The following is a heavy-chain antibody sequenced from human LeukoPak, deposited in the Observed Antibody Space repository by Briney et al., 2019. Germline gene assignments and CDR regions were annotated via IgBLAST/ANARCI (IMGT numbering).Heavy chain of an antibody. CDR3: ARDYYDSSGYYPPNAFDI. J-gene: IGHJ3*02. CDR2: ITSSGSYI. Sequence: GGSLRLSCAASAFSFSNYNMNWVRQAPGKGLEWVSSITSSGSYIYYADSVKGRFTISRDNAKNSLYLQMNSLRAEDTAVYYCARDYYDSSGYYPPNAFDIWGQGTMVTVSS. V-gene: IGHV3-21*01. D-gene: IGHD3-22*01. CDR1: AFSFSNYN.